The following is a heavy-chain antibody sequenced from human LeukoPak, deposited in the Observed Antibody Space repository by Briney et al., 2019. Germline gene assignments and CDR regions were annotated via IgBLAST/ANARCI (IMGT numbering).Heavy chain of an antibody. CDR2: IYHSGST. CDR1: GGSISSSNW. V-gene: IGHV4-4*02. D-gene: IGHD7-27*01. J-gene: IGHJ2*01. Sequence: SETLTLTCAVSGGSISSSNWWSWVRQPPGKGLEWIGEIYHSGSTNYNPSLKSRVTISVDKSKNQFSLKLSSVTAADTAVYYCARAQTGAGWYFDLWGRGTLVTVSS. CDR3: ARAQTGAGWYFDL.